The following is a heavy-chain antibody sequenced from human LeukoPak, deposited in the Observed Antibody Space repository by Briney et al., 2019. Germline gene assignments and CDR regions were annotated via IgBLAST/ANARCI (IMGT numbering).Heavy chain of an antibody. CDR2: IYSSGST. J-gene: IGHJ4*02. V-gene: IGHV4-4*07. CDR1: GGSINSYN. Sequence: SETLSLTCTVSGGSINSYNWSWIRQPAGKGLAWIGRIYSSGSTNYNPSLKSRVSMSVDTSKNQFSLKLTSVTAADTAVYYCARGGKATVVTMWGQGILVTVSS. D-gene: IGHD4-23*01. CDR3: ARGGKATVVTM.